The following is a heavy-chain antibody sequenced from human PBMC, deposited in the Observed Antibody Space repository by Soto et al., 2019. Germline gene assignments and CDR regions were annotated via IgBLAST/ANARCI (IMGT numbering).Heavy chain of an antibody. Sequence: GESLKISYKGSGYSFTSYWIGWVRQMPGKGLEWMGIIYPGDSDTRYSPSFQGQVTISADKSISTAYLQWSRLKASVTAMYYCALMIVVDAFDIWGQGTMVTVS. CDR1: GYSFTSYW. V-gene: IGHV5-51*01. J-gene: IGHJ3*02. D-gene: IGHD3-22*01. CDR3: ALMIVVDAFDI. CDR2: IYPGDSDT.